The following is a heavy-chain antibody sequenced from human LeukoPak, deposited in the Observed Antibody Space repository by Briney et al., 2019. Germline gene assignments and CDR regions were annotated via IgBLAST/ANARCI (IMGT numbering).Heavy chain of an antibody. CDR3: ARAPNMVRGGGDFDY. Sequence: ASVKVSCKASGYTFTGYYMHWVRQAPGQGLEWMGWINPNSGGTNYAQKFQGRVTMTRDTSISTAYMELSRLRSDDTAVYYGARAPNMVRGGGDFDYWGQGTLVTVSS. CDR2: INPNSGGT. D-gene: IGHD3-10*01. V-gene: IGHV1-2*02. J-gene: IGHJ4*02. CDR1: GYTFTGYY.